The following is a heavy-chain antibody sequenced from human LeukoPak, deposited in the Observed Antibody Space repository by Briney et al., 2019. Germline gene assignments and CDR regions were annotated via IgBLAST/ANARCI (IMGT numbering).Heavy chain of an antibody. CDR1: GYTFTNYG. D-gene: IGHD2-21*02. Sequence: GASVKVSCKASGYTFTNYGITWVRQAPGHGLEWMGWIGTYNGNTDYAQKFQGRVTMTADTSTTPAHMELRSLRSDDTAVYFCARARLKRGAFTRVTAALDYWGQGTRVTVSS. J-gene: IGHJ4*02. CDR3: ARARLKRGAFTRVTAALDY. CDR2: IGTYNGNT. V-gene: IGHV1-18*01.